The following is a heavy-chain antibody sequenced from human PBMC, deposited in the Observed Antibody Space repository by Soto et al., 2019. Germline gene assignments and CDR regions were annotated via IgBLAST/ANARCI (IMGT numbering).Heavy chain of an antibody. CDR2: MNPKSGGT. V-gene: IGHV1-8*01. CDR3: ARGPTGMIDY. Sequence: QVQLVQSGAEVKSPGASVKVSCKASGYTFTSYDINWVRQATGQGFEWMGWMNPKSGGTRYIQKFQGRVTMTRDTSIRTAYMELSSLTSEDTAVYYRARGPTGMIDYWGQGTLVTVSS. CDR1: GYTFTSYD. J-gene: IGHJ4*02.